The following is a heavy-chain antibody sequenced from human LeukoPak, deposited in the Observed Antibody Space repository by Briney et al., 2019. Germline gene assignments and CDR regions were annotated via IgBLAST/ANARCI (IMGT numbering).Heavy chain of an antibody. Sequence: PSQTLSLTCTVSGSSISSGGYYWSWIRQPPGKGLEWIGYIYHSGSTYYNPSLKSRVTISVDTSKNQFSLKLSSVTAADTAVYYCARTEVATSLAGPDYMDVWGKGTTVTVSS. CDR2: IYHSGST. V-gene: IGHV4-30-2*02. CDR1: GSSISSGGYY. J-gene: IGHJ6*03. CDR3: ARTEVATSLAGPDYMDV. D-gene: IGHD5-12*01.